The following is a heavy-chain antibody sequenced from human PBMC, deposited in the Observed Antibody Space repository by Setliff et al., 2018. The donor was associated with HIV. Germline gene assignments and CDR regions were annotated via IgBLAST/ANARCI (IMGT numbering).Heavy chain of an antibody. V-gene: IGHV4-31*03. CDR3: AREIKIPPQGALDY. CDR2: IYYTGNT. J-gene: IGHJ4*02. CDR1: GDSISNGGFY. D-gene: IGHD2-2*01. Sequence: KPSETLSLTCTVSGDSISNGGFYWTWIRQHPGKGLEWIGYIYYTGNTYYNLSLKSRVTMSVDTSKNQFSLKLNSVTAADTAVYYCAREIKIPPQGALDYWGQGMLVTVSS.